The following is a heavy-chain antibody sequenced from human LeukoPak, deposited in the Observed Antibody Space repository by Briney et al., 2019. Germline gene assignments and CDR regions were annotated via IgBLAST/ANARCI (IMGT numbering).Heavy chain of an antibody. Sequence: GGSLRLSCAASGFTFSSYGMTWVRQAPGKGLEWVSSISSSSSYIYYADSVKGRFTISRDNAKNSLYLQMNSLRAEDTAVYYCARDEVPYGMDVWGQGTTVTVSS. J-gene: IGHJ6*02. V-gene: IGHV3-21*01. CDR1: GFTFSSYG. CDR2: ISSSSSYI. CDR3: ARDEVPYGMDV.